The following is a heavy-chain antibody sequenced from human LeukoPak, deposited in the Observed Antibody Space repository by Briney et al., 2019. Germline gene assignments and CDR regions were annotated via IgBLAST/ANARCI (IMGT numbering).Heavy chain of an antibody. Sequence: GESLKISCAASGFTFSNYAMNWVRQAPGKGLEWVSAISSSAASIYYADSVKGRFTISRDNSKNTLWLQMNSLRGEDTAVYYCAKSQPSAISWFDPWGQGTLVTVSS. CDR1: GFTFSNYA. J-gene: IGHJ5*02. V-gene: IGHV3-23*01. CDR3: AKSQPSAISWFDP. D-gene: IGHD2-2*02. CDR2: ISSSAASI.